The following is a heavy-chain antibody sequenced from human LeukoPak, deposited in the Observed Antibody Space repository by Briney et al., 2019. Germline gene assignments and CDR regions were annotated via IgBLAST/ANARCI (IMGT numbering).Heavy chain of an antibody. CDR3: ARGDTIFGVARRGLDY. Sequence: SETLSLTCTVSGGSIRGSTYSWGWIRQPPGKGLEWIGNIYYSGITYYNPSLKSRVTIYADTSKNQFSLKLTPVTAADTAVYYCARGDTIFGVARRGLDYWGQGTLVTVSS. J-gene: IGHJ4*02. CDR2: IYYSGIT. D-gene: IGHD3-3*01. CDR1: GGSIRGSTYS. V-gene: IGHV4-39*01.